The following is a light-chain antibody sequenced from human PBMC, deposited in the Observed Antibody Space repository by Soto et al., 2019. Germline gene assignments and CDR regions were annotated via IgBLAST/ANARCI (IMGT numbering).Light chain of an antibody. CDR2: EVS. CDR1: SSDVGGYNF. J-gene: IGLJ3*02. V-gene: IGLV2-14*01. Sequence: QSALTQPASVSGSPGQSITISCTGTSSDVGGYNFVSWYQQHPGKAPKLMIFEVSNRPSGVSNRFSASKSGNTASLTISCLQPEDEADYYCSSYRTSSTWVFGGGTKLTVL. CDR3: SSYRTSSTWV.